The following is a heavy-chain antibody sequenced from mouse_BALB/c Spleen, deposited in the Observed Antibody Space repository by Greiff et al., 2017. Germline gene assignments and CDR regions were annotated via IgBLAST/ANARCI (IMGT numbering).Heavy chain of an antibody. Sequence: EVQLVESGGGLVQPGGSRKLSCAASGFTFSSFGMHWVRQAPEKGLEWVAYISSGSSTIYYADTVKGRFTISRDNPKNTLFLQMTSLRSEDTAMYYCASGNSGSFDYWGQGTTLTVSS. CDR1: GFTFSSFG. D-gene: IGHD2-1*01. J-gene: IGHJ2*01. CDR2: ISSGSSTI. CDR3: ASGNSGSFDY. V-gene: IGHV5-17*02.